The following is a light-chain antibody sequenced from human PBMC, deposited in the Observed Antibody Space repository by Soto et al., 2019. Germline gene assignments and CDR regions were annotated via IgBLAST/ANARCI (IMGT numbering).Light chain of an antibody. CDR3: QQSYGTPIT. V-gene: IGKV1-39*01. CDR1: QSISSY. Sequence: DIQMTQSPSSLSASVGDRVTITCRASQSISSYLNWYQQKPGKAPKLLMYDASSLQSGVPSRFSGSGSGTDFTLTISSLQPEDFATYYCQQSYGTPITFGQGTRLEIK. J-gene: IGKJ5*01. CDR2: DAS.